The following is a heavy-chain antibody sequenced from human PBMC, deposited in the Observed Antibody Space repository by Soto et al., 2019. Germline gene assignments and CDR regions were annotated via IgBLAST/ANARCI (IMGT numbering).Heavy chain of an antibody. CDR2: IYYSGST. D-gene: IGHD6-13*01. J-gene: IGHJ4*02. Sequence: SETLSLTCTVSGGSISSSSYYWGWIRQPPGKGLEWIGSIYYSGSTYYNPSLKSRVTISVDTSKNQFSLKLSSVTAADTAVYYCARGPRPSSAGTGAYWGQGTLVTVSS. CDR3: ARGPRPSSAGTGAY. CDR1: GGSISSSSYY. V-gene: IGHV4-39*01.